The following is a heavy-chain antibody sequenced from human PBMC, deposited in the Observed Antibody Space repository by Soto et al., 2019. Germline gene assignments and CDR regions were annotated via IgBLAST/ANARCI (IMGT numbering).Heavy chain of an antibody. D-gene: IGHD3-10*01. Sequence: GGSLRLSCAASGFTFSSYWMSWVRQAPGKGLEWVANIKQDGSEKYYVDSVKGRFTISRDNAKNSLYLQMNSLRAEDTAVYYCARAHITMVRGVIIRSRFYYYYGMDVWGQGTTVTVSS. CDR2: IKQDGSEK. V-gene: IGHV3-7*01. CDR1: GFTFSSYW. J-gene: IGHJ6*02. CDR3: ARAHITMVRGVIIRSRFYYYYGMDV.